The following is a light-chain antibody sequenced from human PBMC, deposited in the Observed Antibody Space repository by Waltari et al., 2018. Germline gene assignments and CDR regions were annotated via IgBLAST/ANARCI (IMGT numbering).Light chain of an antibody. CDR3: QVWDSGSDHYV. CDR2: DDG. V-gene: IGLV3-21*02. Sequence: SYVLTPPPSVSVAPGPTARLTCGGNQIGTKTVPWYQQTPGQAPVLVVYDDGDRPSGIPERFSGSNSGNTATLTISRVDAGDEADYYCQVWDSGSDHYVFGTVTKVTVL. CDR1: QIGTKT. J-gene: IGLJ1*01.